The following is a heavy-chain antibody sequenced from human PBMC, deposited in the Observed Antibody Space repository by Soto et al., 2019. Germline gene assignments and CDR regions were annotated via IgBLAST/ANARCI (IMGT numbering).Heavy chain of an antibody. CDR3: ARDEYYYGSGAFFGN. Sequence: QVQLVQSGAEVKKPGSSVKVSCKASGGTFSSYTISWVRQAPGQGLEWMGRIIPILGIANYAQKCQGRVTMTAHKSTSTAYVELSSLRSEDTAVYYCARDEYYYGSGAFFGNWGQGTLVTVSS. CDR2: IIPILGIA. J-gene: IGHJ4*02. D-gene: IGHD3-10*01. CDR1: GGTFSSYT. V-gene: IGHV1-69*02.